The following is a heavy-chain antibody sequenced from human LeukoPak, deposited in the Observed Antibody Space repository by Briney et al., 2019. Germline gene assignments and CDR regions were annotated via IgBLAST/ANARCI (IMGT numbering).Heavy chain of an antibody. V-gene: IGHV4-59*01. CDR3: ARLVVDSNYYYYGMDV. Sequence: SETLSLTCTVSGGSISSYYWSWIRQPPGKGLEWIGYIYYSGSTNYNPSLKSRVTISVDTSKNQFSLKLSSVTAADTAVYYCARLVVDSNYYYYGMDVWGQGTTVTVSS. J-gene: IGHJ6*02. CDR1: GGSISSYY. CDR2: IYYSGST. D-gene: IGHD2-2*01.